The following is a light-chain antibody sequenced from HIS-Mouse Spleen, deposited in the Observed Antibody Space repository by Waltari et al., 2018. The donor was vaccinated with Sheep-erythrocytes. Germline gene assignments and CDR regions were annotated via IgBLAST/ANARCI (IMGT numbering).Light chain of an antibody. CDR1: NHDVGSYYL. CDR3: CSYAGSSTWV. Sequence: QSALTQPASVSGSPGQSITTPCPCTNHDVGSYYLVSLYQQHPGKAPKLMIYEGSKRPSGVSNRFSGSKSGNTASLTISGLQAEDEADYYCCSYAGSSTWVFGGGTKLTVL. J-gene: IGLJ3*02. V-gene: IGLV2-23*01. CDR2: EGS.